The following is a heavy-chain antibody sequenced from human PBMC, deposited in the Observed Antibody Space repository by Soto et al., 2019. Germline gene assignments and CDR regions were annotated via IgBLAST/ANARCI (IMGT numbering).Heavy chain of an antibody. V-gene: IGHV5-10-1*03. J-gene: IGHJ2*01. CDR2: IDPSDSYS. D-gene: IGHD2-2*01. CDR1: GYSFTKYW. CDR3: ARHTEYQLNLQRSFEL. Sequence: EEQLVPSGAEVKKPGESLKISCKGSGYSFTKYWIAWVRQMPGKGLEWMGNIDPSDSYSNYSPSIQGHVTISVDRSTNTAYLQWSSLTASDTAMYYCARHTEYQLNLQRSFELWGRGPLVTVSS.